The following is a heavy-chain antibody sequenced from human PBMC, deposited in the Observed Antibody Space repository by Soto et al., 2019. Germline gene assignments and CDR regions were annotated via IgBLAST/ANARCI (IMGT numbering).Heavy chain of an antibody. J-gene: IGHJ6*02. V-gene: IGHV3-33*08. CDR3: ARDYEKFYDDYYYGMDV. CDR1: RFTVSSYR. D-gene: IGHD3-16*01. CDR2: LWYDGSNK. Sequence: PGGSLTLSCASSRFTVSSYRMHWVGQAPGKGLGWVAVLWYDGSNKYYADSVKGRFTISRDNSKNTLYLQMNSLRAEDTAVYYCARDYEKFYDDYYYGMDVWGHGTPVTVSS.